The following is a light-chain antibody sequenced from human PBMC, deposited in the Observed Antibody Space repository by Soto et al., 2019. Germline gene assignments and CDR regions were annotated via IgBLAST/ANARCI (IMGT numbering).Light chain of an antibody. V-gene: IGKV3-11*01. CDR1: QSVSSC. CDR3: QLRSNWSWT. Sequence: EIVLTQSPATLSLSPGERATLSCRASQSVSSCLAWYQQKPGQAPRLLIYDASNRATGIPARFSGSGSGTDFTLTISGLELEDFAAYYCQLRSNWSWTFGQGTKV. J-gene: IGKJ1*01. CDR2: DAS.